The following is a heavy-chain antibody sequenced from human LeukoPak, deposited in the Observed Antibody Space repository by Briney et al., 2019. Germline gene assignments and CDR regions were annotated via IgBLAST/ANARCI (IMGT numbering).Heavy chain of an antibody. V-gene: IGHV1-2*02. CDR3: AKDSLFRVSSGWRGGAFDI. CDR2: INPNSGGT. Sequence: ASVRVSCKASGYTFTGYYMHWVRQAPGQGLEWMGWINPNSGGTNYAQKFQGRVTMTRDTSISTAYMELSRLRSDDTAVYYCAKDSLFRVSSGWRGGAFDIWGQGTMVTVSS. J-gene: IGHJ3*02. CDR1: GYTFTGYY. D-gene: IGHD6-19*01.